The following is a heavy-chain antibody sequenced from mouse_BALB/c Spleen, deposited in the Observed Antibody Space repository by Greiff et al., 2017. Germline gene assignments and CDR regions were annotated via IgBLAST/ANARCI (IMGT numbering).Heavy chain of an antibody. CDR2: IWWDDDK. D-gene: IGHD1-1*01. Sequence: QVTLKESGPGILQPSQTLSLTCSFSGFSLSTSGMGVGWIRQPSGKGLEWLAHIWWDDDKRYNPALKSRLTISKDTSSNQVFLKIASVDTADTATYYCARMGYYGSGRFAYWGQGTLVTVSA. J-gene: IGHJ3*01. CDR1: GFSLSTSGMG. V-gene: IGHV8-8*01. CDR3: ARMGYYGSGRFAY.